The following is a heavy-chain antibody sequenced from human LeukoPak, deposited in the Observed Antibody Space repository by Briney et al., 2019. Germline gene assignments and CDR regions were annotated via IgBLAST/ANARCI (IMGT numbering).Heavy chain of an antibody. V-gene: IGHV4-38-2*02. Sequence: SETLSLTCTVSGYSISSGYYWGWIRQPPGKGLEWIGSIYYSGSTYYNPSLKSRVIISVDTSKNQFSLKLSSVTAADTAVYYCARDSEWLGECFDYWGEGTLVTVSS. D-gene: IGHD3-16*01. CDR3: ARDSEWLGECFDY. CDR1: GYSISSGYY. J-gene: IGHJ4*02. CDR2: IYYSGST.